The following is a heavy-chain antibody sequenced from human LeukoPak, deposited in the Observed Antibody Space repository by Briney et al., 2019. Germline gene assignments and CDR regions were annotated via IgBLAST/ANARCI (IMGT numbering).Heavy chain of an antibody. CDR1: GFTFRTYS. CDR3: ARVGPPSYAMDV. Sequence: GGSLRLSCAASGFTFRTYSMNWVRQAPGKGQEWVSSISTTSSYFYYADSVRGRFTISRDNAKNALFLQMISLRAEDTAVYYCARVGPPSYAMDVWGQGTTVTVS. V-gene: IGHV3-21*01. CDR2: ISTTSSYF. J-gene: IGHJ6*02. D-gene: IGHD3-16*01.